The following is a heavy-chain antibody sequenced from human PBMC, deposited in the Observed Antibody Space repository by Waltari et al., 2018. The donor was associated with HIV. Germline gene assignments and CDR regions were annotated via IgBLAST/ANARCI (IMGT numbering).Heavy chain of an antibody. V-gene: IGHV4-61*02. CDR2: IYPSGST. CDR3: DV. J-gene: IGHJ6*02. Sequence: QVQLQESGPGLVKPLQTLSLTCTVSGGSISSGSYYWNWIRQPAGKGLEWIGRIYPSGSTNYNPSLKSRVTISVDTSKNQFSLKLSSGSCYGDGRYGMDVWGQGTTVTVSS. D-gene: IGHD2-15*01. CDR1: GGSISSGSYY.